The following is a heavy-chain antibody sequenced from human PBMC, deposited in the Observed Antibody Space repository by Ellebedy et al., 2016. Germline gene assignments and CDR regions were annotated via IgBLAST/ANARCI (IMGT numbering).Heavy chain of an antibody. V-gene: IGHV1-69*04. Sequence: ASVKVSCKASGGTFSSYAISWVRQAPGQGLEWMGRIIPILGIANYAQKFQGRVTITADKSTSTAYMELSSLRSEDTAVYYCARDLDYGDPLYYFDYWGQGTLVTVSS. CDR3: ARDLDYGDPLYYFDY. D-gene: IGHD4-17*01. CDR2: IIPILGIA. CDR1: GGTFSSYA. J-gene: IGHJ4*02.